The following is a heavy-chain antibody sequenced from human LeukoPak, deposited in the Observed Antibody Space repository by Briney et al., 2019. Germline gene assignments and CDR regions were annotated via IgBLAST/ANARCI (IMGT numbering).Heavy chain of an antibody. D-gene: IGHD3-22*01. J-gene: IGHJ6*02. Sequence: PSGTLSLTSAVYGGSFCGYYWSWIRQPPGKGLEWIGEINHSRSTNYNTSLESRVTISVDTSKNQFSLKLSSMTAADTAVYYCARGAPPLPWWESRRFYSYDLEEGGGRVNQQGYYYYYGMDVWGQGTTVTVSS. CDR3: ARGAPPLPWWESRRFYSYDLEEGGGRVNQQGYYYYYGMDV. CDR1: GGSFCGYY. V-gene: IGHV4-34*01. CDR2: INHSRST.